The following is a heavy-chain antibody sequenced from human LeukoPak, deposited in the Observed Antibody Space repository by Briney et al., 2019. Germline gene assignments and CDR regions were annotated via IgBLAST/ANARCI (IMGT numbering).Heavy chain of an antibody. CDR2: ISYDGSNK. J-gene: IGHJ4*02. CDR3: ARVVGVVVPAGS. V-gene: IGHV3-30-3*01. CDR1: GFTFSSYA. Sequence: PGRSLRLSCAASGFTFSSYAMHWVRQAPGKGLEWVAVISYDGSNKYYADSVKGRFTISRDNSKNTLYLQMNSLRAEDTAVYYCARVVGVVVPAGSWGQGTLVTVSS. D-gene: IGHD2-2*01.